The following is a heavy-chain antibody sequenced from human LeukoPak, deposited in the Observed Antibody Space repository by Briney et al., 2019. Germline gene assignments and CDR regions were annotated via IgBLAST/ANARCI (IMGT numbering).Heavy chain of an antibody. CDR1: GFSFRHYG. J-gene: IGHJ4*02. CDR2: IRDDGDAQ. V-gene: IGHV3-30*02. Sequence: GGSLRLSCAASGFSFRHYGMYWVRQAPGKGLEWVSFIRDDGDAQYYADSVKGRFTISRDNSKNTLYLQMNSLRAEDTAVYYCAKDRAYYYDSSGYYEYYFDYWGQGTLVTVSS. CDR3: AKDRAYYYDSSGYYEYYFDY. D-gene: IGHD3-22*01.